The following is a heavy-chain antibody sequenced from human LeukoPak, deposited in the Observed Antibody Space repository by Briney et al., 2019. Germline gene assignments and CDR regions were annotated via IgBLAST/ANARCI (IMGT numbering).Heavy chain of an antibody. CDR2: ISGSGGST. CDR1: GFTFSSYA. J-gene: IGHJ6*03. CDR3: ASGYSYEGYYYYYMDV. V-gene: IGHV3-23*01. D-gene: IGHD5-18*01. Sequence: GGSLRLSCAASGFTFSSYAMSWVRQAPGKGLEWVSAISGSGGSTYYADSVKGRFTISRDNSKNTLYLQMNSLRAEDTAVYYCASGYSYEGYYYYYMDVRGKGTTVTVSS.